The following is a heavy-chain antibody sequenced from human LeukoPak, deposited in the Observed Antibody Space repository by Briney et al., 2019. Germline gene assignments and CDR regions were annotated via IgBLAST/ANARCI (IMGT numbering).Heavy chain of an antibody. CDR1: GFTSSSYA. Sequence: GGSLRLSCAASGFTSSSYAMHWVRQAPGKGLEWVAVISYDGSNKYYADSVKGRFTISRDNSKNTLYLQMNSLRAEDTAVYYCAKSPGYGSGSYYRVFDYWGQGTLVTVSS. CDR3: AKSPGYGSGSYYRVFDY. V-gene: IGHV3-30*07. J-gene: IGHJ4*02. D-gene: IGHD3-10*01. CDR2: ISYDGSNK.